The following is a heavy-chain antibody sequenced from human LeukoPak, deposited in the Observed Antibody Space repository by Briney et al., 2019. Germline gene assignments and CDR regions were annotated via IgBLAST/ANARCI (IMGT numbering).Heavy chain of an antibody. CDR1: GSIFSTYA. CDR3: ARVRNRSERDSFDI. J-gene: IGHJ3*02. V-gene: IGHV3-23*01. Sequence: PGGSLRLSCAASGSIFSTYAMSWVRQAPGKGLEWVSAISGSGDDTYYADSVKGRFTISRDNAKSSLYLQMNSLRAEDTAVYYCARVRNRSERDSFDIWGQGTMVTVSS. CDR2: ISGSGDDT.